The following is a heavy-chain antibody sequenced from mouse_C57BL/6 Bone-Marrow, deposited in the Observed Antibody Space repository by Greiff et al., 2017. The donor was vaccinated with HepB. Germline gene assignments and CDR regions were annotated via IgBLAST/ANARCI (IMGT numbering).Heavy chain of an antibody. V-gene: IGHV1-54*01. CDR3: ARSDYGSRPDY. CDR2: INPGSGGT. Sequence: QVQLKQSGAELVRPGTSVKVSCKASGYAFTNYLIEWVKQRPGQGLEWIGVINPGSGGTNYNEKFKGKATLTADKSSSTAYMQLSSLTSEDSAVYFCARSDYGSRPDYWGQGTTLTVSS. CDR1: GYAFTNYL. J-gene: IGHJ2*01. D-gene: IGHD1-1*01.